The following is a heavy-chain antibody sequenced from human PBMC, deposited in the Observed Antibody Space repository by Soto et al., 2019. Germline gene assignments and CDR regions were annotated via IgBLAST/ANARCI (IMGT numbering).Heavy chain of an antibody. V-gene: IGHV4-61*08. Sequence: TSETLSLTCTVSGGSISSGDYYWSWIRQPPGEGLEWIGYIYYSGSTNYNPSLKSRVTISVDTSKNQFSLKLCSVTAADTAVYYCARAPYSSSWYGGPYYYYYYGMDVWGQGTMVTVSS. J-gene: IGHJ6*02. CDR2: IYYSGST. CDR1: GGSISSGDYY. CDR3: ARAPYSSSWYGGPYYYYYYGMDV. D-gene: IGHD6-13*01.